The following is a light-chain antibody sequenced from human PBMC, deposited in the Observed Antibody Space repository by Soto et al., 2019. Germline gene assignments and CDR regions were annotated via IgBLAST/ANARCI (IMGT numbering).Light chain of an antibody. J-gene: IGKJ2*01. CDR3: QHYNTYPYT. CDR1: QSIGRW. V-gene: IGKV1-5*01. Sequence: IQMTQSPSTLSASVGDRVTITCRASQSIGRWLAWYQQKPGKAPKLLIFDASSLESGVPSRFSGRGSGTEFTLTISSLQPDDFATYYCQHYNTYPYTFGQGTKLDIK. CDR2: DAS.